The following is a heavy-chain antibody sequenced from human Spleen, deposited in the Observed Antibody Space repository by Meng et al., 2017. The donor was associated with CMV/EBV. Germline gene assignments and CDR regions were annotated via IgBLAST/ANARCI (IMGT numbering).Heavy chain of an antibody. D-gene: IGHD2-2*01. CDR1: GYSISSGYY. CDR2: FYHGGST. Sequence: SETLSLTCTVSGYSISSGYYWGWIRQPPGKGLEWIGSFYHGGSTYYNPSLKSRVTISVDTSKNQFSLKLSSVTAADTAVYYCASGGDIVVGHGMDVWGQGTTVTVSS. CDR3: ASGGDIVVGHGMDV. J-gene: IGHJ6*02. V-gene: IGHV4-38-2*02.